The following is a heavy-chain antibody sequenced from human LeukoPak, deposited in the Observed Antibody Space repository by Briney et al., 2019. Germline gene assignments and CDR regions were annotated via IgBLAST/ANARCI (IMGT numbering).Heavy chain of an antibody. CDR3: AKGYYDSSGYYLSY. V-gene: IGHV3-23*01. CDR1: GFTFSSYA. D-gene: IGHD3-22*01. CDR2: ISGSGGST. Sequence: GGSLRLSCAASGFTFSSYAMSWVRQAPGKGLEWVSAISGSGGSTYYADSVKGRFTVSRVNSKNTLYLQMNSLRAEDTAVYYCAKGYYDSSGYYLSYWGQGTLVTVSS. J-gene: IGHJ4*02.